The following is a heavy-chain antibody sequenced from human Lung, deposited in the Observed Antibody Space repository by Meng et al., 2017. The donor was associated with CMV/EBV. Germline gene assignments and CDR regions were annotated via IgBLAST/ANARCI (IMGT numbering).Heavy chain of an antibody. V-gene: IGHV1-69*05. D-gene: IGHD4-17*01. CDR2: IIPIFGTA. CDR1: GTFSSYA. CDR3: ARVRSRDYGDFYAHFDY. Sequence: GTFSSYAISWVRQAPGQGLEWMGGIIPIFGTANYAQKFQGRVTIPTDESTSTAYMELSSLRSEDTAVYYCARVRSRDYGDFYAHFDYWGQGTLVTVSS. J-gene: IGHJ4*02.